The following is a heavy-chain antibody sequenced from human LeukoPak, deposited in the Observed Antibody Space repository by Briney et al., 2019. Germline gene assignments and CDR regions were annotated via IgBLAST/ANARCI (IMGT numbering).Heavy chain of an antibody. V-gene: IGHV1-2*02. Sequence: ASVKVSCKASGYTFTGYYMHWVRQAPGQVLEWMGWINPNSGGTNYAQKFQGRVTMTRDTSISTAYMELSRLRSDDTAVYYCARDLDYYDSSGCPDYWGQGTLVTVSS. D-gene: IGHD3-22*01. CDR1: GYTFTGYY. J-gene: IGHJ4*02. CDR2: INPNSGGT. CDR3: ARDLDYYDSSGCPDY.